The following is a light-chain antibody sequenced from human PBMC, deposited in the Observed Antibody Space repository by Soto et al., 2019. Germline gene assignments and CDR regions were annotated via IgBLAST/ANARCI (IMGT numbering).Light chain of an antibody. V-gene: IGLV2-8*01. CDR3: LSAAGSNIYV. CDR2: EVS. CDR1: SGDVGAHNY. J-gene: IGLJ1*01. Sequence: QSALTQPPSASGSPGQSVTISCTGTSGDVGAHNYVSWYQHHPGKAPKLMIYEVSKRPSGVPDRFSGSKSGNTASLTVSGLQAEDEADYYCLSAAGSNIYVFGTGTKLTVL.